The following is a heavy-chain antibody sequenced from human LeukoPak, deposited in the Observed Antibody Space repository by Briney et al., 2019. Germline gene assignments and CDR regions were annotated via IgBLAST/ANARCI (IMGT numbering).Heavy chain of an antibody. V-gene: IGHV1-69*13. CDR1: GGTFSSYA. D-gene: IGHD3-22*01. CDR3: ARAYYDDSSGYYTPLRD. Sequence: SVKVSCKASGGTFSSYAISWVRQAPGQGLEWMGGIISIFGTANYAQTFQGRVTITADESTSTAYMQLSSLRTEDTGVYYCARAYYDDSSGYYTPLRDWGQGTLVTVSS. J-gene: IGHJ4*02. CDR2: IISIFGTA.